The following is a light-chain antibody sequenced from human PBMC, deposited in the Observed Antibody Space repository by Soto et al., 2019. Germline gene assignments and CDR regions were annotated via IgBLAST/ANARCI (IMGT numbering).Light chain of an antibody. Sequence: EIVMTQSPAXXSXXXXXXXXXSXRASQSVSNNYLAWYQQKPGQAPRLLIYGASNRATGIPDRFSGSGSGTDFTLTISRLEPEDFAVYYCQQHGSSGTFGQGTKVENK. J-gene: IGKJ1*01. CDR2: GAS. CDR1: QSVSNNY. V-gene: IGKV3-20*01. CDR3: QQHGSSGT.